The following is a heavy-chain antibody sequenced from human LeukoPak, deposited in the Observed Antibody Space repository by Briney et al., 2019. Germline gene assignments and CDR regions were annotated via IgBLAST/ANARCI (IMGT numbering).Heavy chain of an antibody. CDR3: ARTAAAGIPMSAFDI. D-gene: IGHD6-13*01. V-gene: IGHV3-11*01. J-gene: IGHJ3*02. CDR1: GFTFSDYY. CDR2: ISSSGSTI. Sequence: GGSLRLSCAASGFTFSDYYVSWIRQAPGKGLEWVSYISSSGSTIYYADSVKGRFTISRDNAKNSLYLQMNSLRAEDTAVYYCARTAAAGIPMSAFDIWGQGTMVTVSS.